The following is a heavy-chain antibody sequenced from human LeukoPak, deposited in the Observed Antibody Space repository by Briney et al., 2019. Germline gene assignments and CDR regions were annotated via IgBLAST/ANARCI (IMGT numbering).Heavy chain of an antibody. CDR2: IKEDGSEK. D-gene: IGHD3-10*02. CDR3: AELGITMTGGV. V-gene: IGHV3-7*01. Sequence: PGGSLRLSCAPSGFTFSTCWMSCVRQAPGKGLEWVANIKEDGSEKYYVDSVKGRFTMSRDNAKNSLYLQMNSLRAEDTAVYYCAELGITMTGGVWGKGTTVTISS. CDR1: GFTFSTCW. J-gene: IGHJ6*04.